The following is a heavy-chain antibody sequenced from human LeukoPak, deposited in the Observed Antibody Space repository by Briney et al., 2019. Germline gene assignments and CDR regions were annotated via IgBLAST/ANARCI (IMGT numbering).Heavy chain of an antibody. J-gene: IGHJ4*02. V-gene: IGHV1-24*01. CDR3: ATARQWLLGLGH. CDR2: FDPEDGET. Sequence: ASVKVSCKVSGYTLTELSMHWVRQAPGKGLEWMGGFDPEDGETIYAQTFQGRVTMTEDTSTDTAYMELSSLRSEDTAVYYCATARQWLLGLGHWGQGTLVTVSS. CDR1: GYTLTELS. D-gene: IGHD6-19*01.